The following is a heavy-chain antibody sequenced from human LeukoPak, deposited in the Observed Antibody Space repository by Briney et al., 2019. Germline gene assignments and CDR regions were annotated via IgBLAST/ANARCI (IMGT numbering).Heavy chain of an antibody. CDR1: GGSFSGYY. V-gene: IGHV4-34*01. D-gene: IGHD2-2*01. CDR2: INHSGST. CDR3: ARAGCSSTSCYYNWFDP. J-gene: IGHJ5*02. Sequence: SETLSLTCAVYGGSFSGYYWSWIRQPPGKGLEWIGEINHSGSTNYNPSLKSRVTISVDTSKNRFSLKLSSVTAADTAVYYCARAGCSSTSCYYNWFDPWGQGTLVTVSS.